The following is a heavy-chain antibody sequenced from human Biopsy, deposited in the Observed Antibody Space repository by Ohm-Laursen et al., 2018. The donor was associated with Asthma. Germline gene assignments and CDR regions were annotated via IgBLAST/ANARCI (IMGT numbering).Heavy chain of an antibody. CDR1: GFTFSTYG. D-gene: IGHD2-21*01. CDR3: VRWRSGYPDHYSDF. J-gene: IGHJ4*02. Sequence: SSLRLSCSAFGFTFSTYGMHWVRQAPGKGLEWVAVISYDGFNKDYGDSVKGRFTISRDNSKNTLDLQMNSLRGDDTAVYYCVRWRSGYPDHYSDFWGLGTLVTVSS. V-gene: IGHV3-30*03. CDR2: ISYDGFNK.